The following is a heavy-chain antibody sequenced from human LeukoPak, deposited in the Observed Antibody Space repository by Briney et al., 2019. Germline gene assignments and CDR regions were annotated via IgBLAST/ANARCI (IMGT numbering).Heavy chain of an antibody. D-gene: IGHD4-17*01. J-gene: IGHJ6*02. V-gene: IGHV4-59*01. CDR1: GGSISSYY. CDR2: IYYSGST. CDR3: ARDSAPTVTIFGYFYGMDV. Sequence: SETLSLTCTVSGGSISSYYWSWIRQPPGKGLEWIGYIYYSGSTNYNPSLKSRVTISVDTSKNQFSLKLSSVTAADTAVYYCARDSAPTVTIFGYFYGMDVWGQGTTVTVSS.